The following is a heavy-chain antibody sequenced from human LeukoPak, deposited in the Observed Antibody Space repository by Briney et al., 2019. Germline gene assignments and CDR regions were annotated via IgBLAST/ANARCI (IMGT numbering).Heavy chain of an antibody. CDR1: GFTFSSYA. D-gene: IGHD4-11*01. CDR2: ISYDGSNK. CDR3: ARDKEVTYYYYSGMDV. J-gene: IGHJ6*02. V-gene: IGHV3-30-3*01. Sequence: GRSLRLSCAASGFTFSSYAMHWVRQAPGKGLEWVEVISYDGSNKYYADSVKGRFTISRDSSKNTLYLQMNSLRAEDTAVYSCARDKEVTYYYYSGMDVWGQGTTVTVSS.